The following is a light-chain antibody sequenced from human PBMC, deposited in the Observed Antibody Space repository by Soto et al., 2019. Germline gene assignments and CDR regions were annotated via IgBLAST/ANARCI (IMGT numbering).Light chain of an antibody. CDR3: QQRSNWMFT. Sequence: LVLTQSPATLSLSPGESATLSCRASQSVSSSLAWYQQKPGQAPRLLIYDASHRATGIPVRFSGSGSGTDFTLTISSLEPEDFAVYYCQQRSNWMFTFGQGTKLEIK. V-gene: IGKV3-11*01. CDR1: QSVSSS. J-gene: IGKJ2*01. CDR2: DAS.